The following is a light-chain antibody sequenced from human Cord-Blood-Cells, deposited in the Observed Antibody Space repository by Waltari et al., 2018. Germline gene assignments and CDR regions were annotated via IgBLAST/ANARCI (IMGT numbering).Light chain of an antibody. CDR3: CSYAGSSTWV. CDR2: DGS. V-gene: IGLV2-23*01. J-gene: IGLJ3*02. Sequence: QSALTPPASVSGSPGQSLTISRPGTSSYVGSFNLVSWYQQHPGKAPKLMIYDGSKRPSGVSNRFSGSKSGNTASLTISGLQAEDEADYYCCSYAGSSTWVFGGGTKLTVL. CDR1: SSYVGSFNL.